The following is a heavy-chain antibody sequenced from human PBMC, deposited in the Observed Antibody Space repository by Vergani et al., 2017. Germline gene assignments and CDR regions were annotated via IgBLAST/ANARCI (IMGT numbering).Heavy chain of an antibody. J-gene: IGHJ3*02. Sequence: EVQLLESGGDLVQPGGSLRLSCAASGFTFSMHAMSWVRQAPGKGLEWVSTLSASDRRTHYADSVKGRFTISRDISKNTLFLHMNSLRPEDTAVYYCAKVGRSEVAGTFGAFDIWGQGTMVTVSS. CDR1: GFTFSMHA. D-gene: IGHD6-19*01. V-gene: IGHV3-23*01. CDR3: AKVGRSEVAGTFGAFDI. CDR2: LSASDRRT.